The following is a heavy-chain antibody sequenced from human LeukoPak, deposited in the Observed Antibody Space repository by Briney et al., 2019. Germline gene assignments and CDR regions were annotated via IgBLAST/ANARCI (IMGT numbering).Heavy chain of an antibody. CDR2: ISSSGSTI. Sequence: GGSLRLSCAASGFTFSDYYMSWIRQAPGKGLEWVSYISSSGSTIYYADSVKGRFTISRDNAKNSLYLQMNSLRAEDTAVYYCVREEYSSSPTDWGQGTLVTVSS. CDR1: GFTFSDYY. V-gene: IGHV3-11*04. CDR3: VREEYSSSPTD. J-gene: IGHJ4*02. D-gene: IGHD6-6*01.